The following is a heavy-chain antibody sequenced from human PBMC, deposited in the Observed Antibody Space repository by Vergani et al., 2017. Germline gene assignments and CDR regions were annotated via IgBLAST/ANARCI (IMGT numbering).Heavy chain of an antibody. CDR3: ARAVWYGSGSYADY. CDR1: GFTFSSYA. CDR2: INWNGGST. V-gene: IGHV3-20*04. Sequence: EVQLLESGGGLVQPGGSLRLSCAASGFTFSSYAMSWVRQAPGTGLEWVSGINWNGGSTGYADSVKGRFTISRDNAKNSLYLQMNSLRAEDTALYYCARAVWYGSGSYADYWGQGTLVTVSS. D-gene: IGHD3-10*01. J-gene: IGHJ4*02.